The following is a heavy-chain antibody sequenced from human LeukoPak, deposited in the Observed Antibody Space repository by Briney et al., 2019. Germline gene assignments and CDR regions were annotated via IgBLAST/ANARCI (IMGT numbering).Heavy chain of an antibody. CDR2: ISSSSSYT. CDR1: GFTFSDYY. J-gene: IGHJ4*02. V-gene: IGHV3-11*06. Sequence: GGSLRLSCAASGFTFSDYYMSWIRQAPGKGLEWVSYISSSSSYTNYADSVKGRFTISRDNAKNSLYLRMNSLRAEDTAVYYCAREGIAVAGIDYWGQGTLVTVSS. CDR3: AREGIAVAGIDY. D-gene: IGHD6-19*01.